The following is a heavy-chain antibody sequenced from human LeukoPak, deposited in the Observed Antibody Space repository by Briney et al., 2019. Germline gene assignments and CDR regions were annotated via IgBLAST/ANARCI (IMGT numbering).Heavy chain of an antibody. J-gene: IGHJ4*02. CDR1: GFTFSSYW. CDR3: ARADYYDILTGYYPPFDY. Sequence: GGSLRLSCAASGFTFSSYWMHWVRHAPGKGLVWVSRINSDGSSTSYADSVKGRFTISRDNVKNTLYLQMNSLRAEDTAVYYCARADYYDILTGYYPPFDYWGQGTLVTVSS. V-gene: IGHV3-74*01. D-gene: IGHD3-9*01. CDR2: INSDGSST.